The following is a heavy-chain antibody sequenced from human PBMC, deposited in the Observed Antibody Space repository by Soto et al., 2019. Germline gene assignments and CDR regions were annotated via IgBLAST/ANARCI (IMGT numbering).Heavy chain of an antibody. CDR2: IYYSGST. CDR3: ARAQLYYYDSSGYFPSEFDP. Sequence: SETLSLTCTVSGGSISSGDYYWSWIRQPPGKGLEWIGYIYYSGSTYYNPSLKSRVTISVDTSKNQFSLKLSSVTAADTAVYYCARAQLYYYDSSGYFPSEFDPWGQGTLVTVSS. J-gene: IGHJ5*02. V-gene: IGHV4-30-4*01. CDR1: GGSISSGDYY. D-gene: IGHD3-22*01.